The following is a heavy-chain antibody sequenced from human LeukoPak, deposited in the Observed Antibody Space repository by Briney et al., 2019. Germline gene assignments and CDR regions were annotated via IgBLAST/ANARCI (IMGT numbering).Heavy chain of an antibody. CDR1: GGSISSSSYY. CDR2: INHSGST. D-gene: IGHD2-8*01. V-gene: IGHV4-39*07. Sequence: PSETLSLTCTVSGGSISSSSYYWSWIRQPPGKGLEWIGEINHSGSTNYNPSLKSRVTISVDTSKNQFSLKLSSVTAADTAVYYCARAGGIVLMVYAQLDYWGQGTLVTVSS. J-gene: IGHJ4*02. CDR3: ARAGGIVLMVYAQLDY.